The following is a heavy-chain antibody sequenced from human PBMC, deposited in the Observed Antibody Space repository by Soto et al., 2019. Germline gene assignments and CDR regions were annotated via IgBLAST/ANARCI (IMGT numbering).Heavy chain of an antibody. CDR3: VRDCSGGGCYSDYGMDV. CDR1: GDSVSSYY. J-gene: IGHJ6*02. CDR2: IYISGSN. D-gene: IGHD2-15*01. Sequence: PSETLSLTCTVSGDSVSSYYWCWIRQPAGRGLEWIGRIYISGSNDYNTSLKGRVSMSVDRSKNQFSLKLTSVTAADTAVYYCVRDCSGGGCYSDYGMDVWGQGTTVTVSS. V-gene: IGHV4-4*07.